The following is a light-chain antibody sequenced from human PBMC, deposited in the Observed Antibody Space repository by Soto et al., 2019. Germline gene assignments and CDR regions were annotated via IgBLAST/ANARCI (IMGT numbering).Light chain of an antibody. CDR2: GAS. J-gene: IGKJ1*01. CDR3: XQYNNWPPWT. CDR1: QSVSSN. Sequence: EIVMTQSPATLSVSPGERATLSCRASQSVSSNLAWYQQKPGQAPRLLIYGASTRATGIPARLSGSGSGTEFTLTXXSLQSEDFAVYYCXQYNNWPPWTFGQGTKVEIK. V-gene: IGKV3-15*01.